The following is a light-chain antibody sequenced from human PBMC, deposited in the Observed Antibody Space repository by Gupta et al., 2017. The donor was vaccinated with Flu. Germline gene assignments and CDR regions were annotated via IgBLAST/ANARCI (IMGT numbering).Light chain of an antibody. CDR2: QDS. CDR3: QAWDSGTYV. J-gene: IGLJ1*01. Sequence: SPGKTASITCSGDKLGDKYACWYQQKPGRSPVLVIYQDSKRPSGIPERFSGSNSGNTATLTISGTQAMDEADYYCQAWDSGTYVFGTGTKVTVL. V-gene: IGLV3-1*01. CDR1: KLGDKY.